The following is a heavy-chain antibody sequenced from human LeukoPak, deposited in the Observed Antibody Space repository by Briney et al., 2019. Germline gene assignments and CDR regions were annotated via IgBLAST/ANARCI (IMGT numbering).Heavy chain of an antibody. CDR2: INHSGST. V-gene: IGHV4-34*01. CDR3: ASTKLPNYYGSGSLGY. J-gene: IGHJ4*02. CDR1: GGSFSGYY. Sequence: PSETLSLTCAVYGGSFSGYYWSWIRQPPGKGLEWIGEINHSGSTNYNPSLKSRVTISVDTSKNQFSLKLSSVTAADTAVYYCASTKLPNYYGSGSLGYWGQGTLVTVSS. D-gene: IGHD3-10*01.